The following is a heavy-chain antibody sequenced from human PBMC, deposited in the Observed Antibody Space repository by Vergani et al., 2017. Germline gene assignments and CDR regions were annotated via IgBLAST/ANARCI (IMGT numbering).Heavy chain of an antibody. CDR3: AKHFRGWGIDY. Sequence: QVQLVESGGGVVQRGGSLILSCATSGFTLSNYAMQWIRQGPGKGLEFVAFIQFDGSNQYYADSVKGRFTLSRDFSKNTLYLQMNSLRTDDTATYYCAKHFRGWGIDYWGQGTQVIVSS. CDR2: IQFDGSNQ. D-gene: IGHD3-16*01. J-gene: IGHJ4*02. CDR1: GFTLSNYA. V-gene: IGHV3-30*02.